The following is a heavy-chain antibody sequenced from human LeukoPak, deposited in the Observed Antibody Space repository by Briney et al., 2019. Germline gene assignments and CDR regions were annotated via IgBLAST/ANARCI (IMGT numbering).Heavy chain of an antibody. CDR3: AKDLLGAGSSWYVY. CDR2: ISSSSSTI. V-gene: IGHV3-48*01. Sequence: PGGSLRLSCAASGFTFSSYSMNWVRQAPGKGLEWVSYISSSSSTIYYADSVKGRFTISRDNAKNSLYLQMNSLRAEDTAVYYCAKDLLGAGSSWYVYWGQGTLVTVSS. CDR1: GFTFSSYS. J-gene: IGHJ4*02. D-gene: IGHD6-13*01.